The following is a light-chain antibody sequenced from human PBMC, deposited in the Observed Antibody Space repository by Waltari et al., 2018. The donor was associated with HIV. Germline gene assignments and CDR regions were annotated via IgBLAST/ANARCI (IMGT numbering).Light chain of an antibody. CDR3: QQSYTTPS. CDR2: AGS. CDR1: QSINLY. J-gene: IGKJ4*01. Sequence: DIQMTQSPSSLSASVGDRITITCRASQSINLYLNWYRQKPGKAPNLLIYAGSSLQSGVPSRFSGSGSETDFTLTISSLQAEDFATYYCQQSYTTPSFGGGTRVEIK. V-gene: IGKV1-39*01.